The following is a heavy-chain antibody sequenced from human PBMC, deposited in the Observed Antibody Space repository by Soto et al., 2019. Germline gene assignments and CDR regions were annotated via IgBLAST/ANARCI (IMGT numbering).Heavy chain of an antibody. CDR2: IRSKAYGGTT. V-gene: IGHV3-49*03. D-gene: IGHD3-22*01. Sequence: GGSLRLSCTASGFTFGDYAMSWFRQAPGKGLEWVGFIRSKAYGGTTEYAASVKGRFTISRDDSKSIAYLQMNSLKTEETAVYYCTRDSPVGYYDSSGYPEHYYYYGMDVWGQGTTVTVSS. J-gene: IGHJ6*02. CDR1: GFTFGDYA. CDR3: TRDSPVGYYDSSGYPEHYYYYGMDV.